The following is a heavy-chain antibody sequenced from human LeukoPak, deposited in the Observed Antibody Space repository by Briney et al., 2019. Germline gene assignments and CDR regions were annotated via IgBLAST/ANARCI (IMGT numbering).Heavy chain of an antibody. CDR1: GYSISSGYY. Sequence: SETLSLTCTVSGYSISSGYYWGWIRQPPGKGLEWIGHIYTSGSTNCNPSLKSRVTISVDTSKNQFSLKLSSVTATDTAVYYCARSSGWYMYYFDYWGQGTLVTVSS. D-gene: IGHD6-19*01. CDR3: ARSSGWYMYYFDY. CDR2: IYTSGST. J-gene: IGHJ4*02. V-gene: IGHV4-38-2*02.